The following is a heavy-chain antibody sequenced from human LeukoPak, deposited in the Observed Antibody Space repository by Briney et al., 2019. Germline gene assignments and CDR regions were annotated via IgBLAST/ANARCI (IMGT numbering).Heavy chain of an antibody. D-gene: IGHD6-19*01. CDR2: IYYSGST. Sequence: SETLSLTCTVSGGSVSSGSYYWSWIRQPPGKGLEWIGYIYYSGSTNYNPSLKSRVTISVDTSKNQFSLKLSSVTAADTAVYYCARGSVAGNFDYWGQGTLVTVSS. V-gene: IGHV4-61*01. J-gene: IGHJ4*02. CDR1: GGSVSSGSYY. CDR3: ARGSVAGNFDY.